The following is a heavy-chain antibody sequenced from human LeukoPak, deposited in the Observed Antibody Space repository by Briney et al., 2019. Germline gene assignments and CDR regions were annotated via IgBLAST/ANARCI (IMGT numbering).Heavy chain of an antibody. CDR3: TDVGGGLL. V-gene: IGHV3-15*01. CDR1: GFTFSYVW. D-gene: IGHD3-10*01. Sequence: PGGSLRLSCAPSGFTFSYVWMSWVRQAPGKGLEWVGRIKSKRAGETKEYAAPVKGRFTISRDDSKNTMYLQMNSLKIEDTAMYYCTDVGGGLLWGRGTLVTVSS. CDR2: IKSKRAGETK. J-gene: IGHJ2*01.